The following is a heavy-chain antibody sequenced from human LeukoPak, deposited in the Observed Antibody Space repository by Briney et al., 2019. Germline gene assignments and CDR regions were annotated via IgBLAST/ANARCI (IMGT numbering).Heavy chain of an antibody. Sequence: GGSLRLSCAASGFTFSDYYMSWIRQAPGKGLEWVSYISSSGSTIYYADSVKGRFTISRDNAKNSLYLQMNSLRAEDTAVYYCASDRRWESPYLDYWGQGTLVTVSS. J-gene: IGHJ4*02. CDR1: GFTFSDYY. CDR3: ASDRRWESPYLDY. CDR2: ISSSGSTI. D-gene: IGHD1-26*01. V-gene: IGHV3-11*01.